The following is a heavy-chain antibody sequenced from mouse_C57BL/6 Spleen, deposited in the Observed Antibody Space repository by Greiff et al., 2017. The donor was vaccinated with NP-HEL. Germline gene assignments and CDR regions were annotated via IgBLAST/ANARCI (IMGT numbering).Heavy chain of an antibody. CDR2: ISYDGSN. V-gene: IGHV3-6*01. J-gene: IGHJ1*03. CDR3: AREYSNYPYWYFDV. Sequence: VQLKQSGPGLVKPSQSLSLTCSVTGYSITSGYYWNWIRQFPGNKLEWMGYISYDGSNNYNPSLKNRISITRDTSKNQFFLKLNSVTTEDTATYYCAREYSNYPYWYFDVWGTGTTVTVSS. CDR1: GYSITSGYY. D-gene: IGHD2-5*01.